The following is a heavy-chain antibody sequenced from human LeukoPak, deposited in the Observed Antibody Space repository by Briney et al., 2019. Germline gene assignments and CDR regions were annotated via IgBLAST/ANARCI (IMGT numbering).Heavy chain of an antibody. J-gene: IGHJ4*02. CDR2: MNPNSGNT. CDR1: GYTFTSYD. D-gene: IGHD3-3*01. Sequence: ASVKVSCKASGYTFTSYDINWVRQATGQGLEWMGWMNPNSGNTGYAQKFQGRVTMTRNTSISTAYMELSSLRSEDTAVYYCARRHLRFLDIDYWGQGSLVTVSS. V-gene: IGHV1-8*01. CDR3: ARRHLRFLDIDY.